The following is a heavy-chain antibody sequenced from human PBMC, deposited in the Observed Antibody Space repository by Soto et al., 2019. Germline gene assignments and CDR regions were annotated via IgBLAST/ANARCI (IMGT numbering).Heavy chain of an antibody. V-gene: IGHV1-69*13. CDR1: GGTFSSYR. Sequence: SVKVSCKSSGGTFSSYRINWVRQAPGQGLEWVGGIVPIYRTAYYAQEFQGRVTITADESARTSYMELRSLKSQDTAVYYCVRDSGAKLSSSWGQGTLVTVSA. J-gene: IGHJ4*02. D-gene: IGHD6-13*01. CDR2: IVPIYRTA. CDR3: VRDSGAKLSSS.